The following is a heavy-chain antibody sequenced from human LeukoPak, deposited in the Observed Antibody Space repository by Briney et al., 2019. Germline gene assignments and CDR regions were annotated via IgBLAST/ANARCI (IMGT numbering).Heavy chain of an antibody. D-gene: IGHD3-3*01. CDR3: ASFGVEGITIFGVVPSPS. CDR1: GGSFSDYY. V-gene: IGHV4-34*01. J-gene: IGHJ4*02. CDR2: INHSGST. Sequence: SETLSLTCAVYGGSFSDYYWSWIRQTPGKGLEWIGEINHSGSTSYNSSLKSRVTISVDTSKNQFSLKLSSVTAADTAVYYGASFGVEGITIFGVVPSPSWGQGTLVTVSS.